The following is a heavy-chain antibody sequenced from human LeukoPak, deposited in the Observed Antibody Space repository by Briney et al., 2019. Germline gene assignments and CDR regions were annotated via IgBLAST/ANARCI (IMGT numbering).Heavy chain of an antibody. CDR3: ARGYYYGSGSYYYYYYGMDV. V-gene: IGHV1-2*02. CDR1: GYTFTGYY. Sequence: GASVKVSCKASGYTFTGYYMHWVRQAPGQGLEWMGWINPNSGGTNYAQKFQGRVTMTRDTSISTAYMELSRLRSDDTAVYYCARGYYYGSGSYYYYYYGMDVWGQGTTVTVSS. J-gene: IGHJ6*02. CDR2: INPNSGGT. D-gene: IGHD3-10*01.